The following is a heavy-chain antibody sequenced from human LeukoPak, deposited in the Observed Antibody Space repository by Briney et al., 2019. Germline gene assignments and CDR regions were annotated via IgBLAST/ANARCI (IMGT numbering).Heavy chain of an antibody. Sequence: PSETLSLTCTVSGESISGFYWTWIRQPPGKGLEWIGYIYYSGSTNYNPSLKSRVTISVDTSKNQFSRKLSSVTAADTAVYYCARGVVIAPQTFDYWGQGTLVTVSS. V-gene: IGHV4-59*01. CDR3: ARGVVIAPQTFDY. CDR1: GESISGFY. D-gene: IGHD2-21*01. CDR2: IYYSGST. J-gene: IGHJ4*02.